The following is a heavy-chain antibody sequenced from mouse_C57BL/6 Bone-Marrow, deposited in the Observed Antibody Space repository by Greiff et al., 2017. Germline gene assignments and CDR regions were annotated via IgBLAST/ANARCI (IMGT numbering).Heavy chain of an antibody. D-gene: IGHD4-1*01. CDR2: ISYDGSN. J-gene: IGHJ3*01. Sequence: EVKLEESGPGLVKPSQSLSLTCSVTGYSITSGYYWNWIRQFPGNKLEWMGYISYDGSNNYNPSLKNRISITRDTSKNQFFLKLNSVTTEDTATYYCARGANWAWFAYWGQGTLVTVSA. V-gene: IGHV3-6*01. CDR1: GYSITSGYY. CDR3: ARGANWAWFAY.